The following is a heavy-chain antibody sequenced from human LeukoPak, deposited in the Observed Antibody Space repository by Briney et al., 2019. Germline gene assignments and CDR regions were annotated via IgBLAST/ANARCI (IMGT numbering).Heavy chain of an antibody. D-gene: IGHD6-13*01. CDR2: VVVGSGNT. V-gene: IGHV1-58*02. Sequence: GASVTVSCKASGFTFTTSSMQWVRQTRGQRLEWIGWVVVGSGNTNYAQKFQERVTITRDMSTSTAYMELSSLRSEDTAVYYCAAVSGISSSDSFDIWGQGTMVTVSS. CDR1: GFTFTTSS. CDR3: AAVSGISSSDSFDI. J-gene: IGHJ3*02.